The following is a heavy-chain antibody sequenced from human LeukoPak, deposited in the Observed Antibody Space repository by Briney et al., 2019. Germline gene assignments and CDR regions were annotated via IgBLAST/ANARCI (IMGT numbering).Heavy chain of an antibody. V-gene: IGHV3-11*05. Sequence: GGSLRLSCAASGFSFSDSYMSWIRQAPGKGLEWVSYISGSSHDINYADSVKGRFTVSRDNTKNSLFLQMNSLTVEDTAVYYCAKGSYPFRWFGEFNVKLPRPIRHYYFDSWGQGTLVTVSS. CDR3: AKGSYPFRWFGEFNVKLPRPIRHYYFDS. D-gene: IGHD3-10*01. CDR1: GFSFSDSY. J-gene: IGHJ4*02. CDR2: ISGSSHDI.